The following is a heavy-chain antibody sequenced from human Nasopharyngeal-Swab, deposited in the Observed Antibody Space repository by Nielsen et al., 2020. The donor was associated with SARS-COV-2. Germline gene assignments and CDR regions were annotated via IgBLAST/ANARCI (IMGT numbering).Heavy chain of an antibody. Sequence: ASVKVSCKVSGYTLTELSMHWVRQAPGKGLEWMGGFDPEDGETIYARKFQGRVTMTEDTSTDTAYMELSSLRSEDTAVYYCRVVPAAMWYYYYGMDVWGQGTTVTVSS. CDR1: GYTLTELS. CDR2: FDPEDGET. V-gene: IGHV1-24*01. CDR3: RVVPAAMWYYYYGMDV. D-gene: IGHD2-2*01. J-gene: IGHJ6*02.